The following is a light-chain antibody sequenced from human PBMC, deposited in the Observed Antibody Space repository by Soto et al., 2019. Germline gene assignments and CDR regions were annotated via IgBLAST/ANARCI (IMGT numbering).Light chain of an antibody. Sequence: DIQITQAPSTLCASVGDRVTITCRASQSISSWLAWYQQKPGKAPKLLIYDASSLESGVPSRFSGSGSGTEFTLTISSLQADDFATYYCLQYNSYSRTFGQGTKVDIK. CDR3: LQYNSYSRT. CDR1: QSISSW. CDR2: DAS. V-gene: IGKV1-5*01. J-gene: IGKJ1*01.